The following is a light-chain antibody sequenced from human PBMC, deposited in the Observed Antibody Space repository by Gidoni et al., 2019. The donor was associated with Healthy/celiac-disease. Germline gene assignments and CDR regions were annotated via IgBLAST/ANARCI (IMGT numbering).Light chain of an antibody. V-gene: IGLV1-40*01. J-gene: IGLJ3*02. CDR3: QSYDSRAWV. CDR2: GNS. Sequence: QSVLTQPPSVSGAPGQRVTISCTGSSSNIGAGYDGHWYQQLPGTAPKLLIYGNSNRPSGVPDRFSGSKSGTSASLAITGLQAEDEADYYCQSYDSRAWVFGGGTKLTVL. CDR1: SSNIGAGYD.